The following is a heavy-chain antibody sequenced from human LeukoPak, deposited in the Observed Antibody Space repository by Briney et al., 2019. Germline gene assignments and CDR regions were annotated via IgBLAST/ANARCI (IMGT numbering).Heavy chain of an antibody. CDR1: GFTFDDYG. J-gene: IGHJ3*02. CDR3: ARDSVWVYCSSTSCFEGGNAFDI. CDR2: INWNGGST. D-gene: IGHD2-2*01. V-gene: IGHV3-20*04. Sequence: GGSLRLSCAASGFTFDDYGMSWVRQAPGKGLEWVSGINWNGGSTGYADSVKGRFTISRDNAKNSLYLQMNSLRAEDTALYYCARDSVWVYCSSTSCFEGGNAFDIWGQGTMVTVSS.